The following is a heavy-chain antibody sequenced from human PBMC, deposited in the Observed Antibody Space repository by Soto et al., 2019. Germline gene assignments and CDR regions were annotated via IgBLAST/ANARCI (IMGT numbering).Heavy chain of an antibody. CDR3: AREVVPAAPYSSSWYAYYYYGMDV. J-gene: IGHJ6*02. D-gene: IGHD6-13*01. CDR2: INNSGST. CDR1: GGSFSGYY. V-gene: IGHV4-34*01. Sequence: QVQLQQWGAGLLKPSETLSLTCAVYGGSFSGYYWSWIRQPPGKGLEWIGEINNSGSTNYNPSLKSRVTISVDTSKNQFSLKLSSVTAADTAVYYCAREVVPAAPYSSSWYAYYYYGMDVWGQGTTVTVSS.